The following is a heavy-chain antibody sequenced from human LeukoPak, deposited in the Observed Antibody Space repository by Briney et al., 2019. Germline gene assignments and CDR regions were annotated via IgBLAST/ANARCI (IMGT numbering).Heavy chain of an antibody. V-gene: IGHV3-23*01. CDR1: GFTFSNYA. D-gene: IGHD3-22*01. CDR2: ISNGGGST. J-gene: IGHJ4*02. Sequence: GGSLRLPCAASGFTFSNYAMRWIRQAPGKGLEWVSAISNGGGSTYYADSVKGRFTISRDNSKNTLYLQMNSLRAEDTAVYYCAKADSSGYYGPLDYWGQGTLVTVSS. CDR3: AKADSSGYYGPLDY.